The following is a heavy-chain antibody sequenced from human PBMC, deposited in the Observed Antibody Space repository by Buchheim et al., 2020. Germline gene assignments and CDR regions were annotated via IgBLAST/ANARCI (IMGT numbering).Heavy chain of an antibody. D-gene: IGHD3-9*01. CDR3: ARAAYYRFDY. CDR2: MNGGGSTI. Sequence: EVQLVEFGGVLVQTGGSLRLSCAASGFTFSTSWMHWVRQAPGKGLVWVSRMNGGGSTIDYAESVRGRFTVSRDNAEKTMFLQMNSLRAEDTAVYYCARAAYYRFDYWGHGTL. CDR1: GFTFSTSW. J-gene: IGHJ4*01. V-gene: IGHV3-74*01.